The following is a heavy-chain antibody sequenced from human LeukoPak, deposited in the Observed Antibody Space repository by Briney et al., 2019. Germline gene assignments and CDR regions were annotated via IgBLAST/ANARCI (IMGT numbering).Heavy chain of an antibody. D-gene: IGHD3-10*01. V-gene: IGHV3-11*06. CDR3: ARVSYYGSGDYSRGSSRYFDY. Sequence: GGSLRLSCAVSGFTFSDYYMSWIRQAPGKGLEGVSYINSGSTYTNHADSVKGRFTISRDNAKNSLYLQMNSLSAEDTAIYYCARVSYYGSGDYSRGSSRYFDYWGQGRLVTVSS. CDR2: INSGSTYT. J-gene: IGHJ4*02. CDR1: GFTFSDYY.